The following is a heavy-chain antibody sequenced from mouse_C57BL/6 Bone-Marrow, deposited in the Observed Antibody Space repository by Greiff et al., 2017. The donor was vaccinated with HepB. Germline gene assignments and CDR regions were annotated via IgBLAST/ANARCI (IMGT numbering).Heavy chain of an antibody. Sequence: EVQLQESGGDLVKPGGSLKLSCAASGFTFSSYGMSWVRQTPDKRLEWVATISSGGSYTYYPDSVKGRFTISRDNAKNTLYLQMSSLKSEDTAMYYCARSDLYYFDYWGQGTTLTVSS. CDR1: GFTFSSYG. J-gene: IGHJ2*01. V-gene: IGHV5-6*01. CDR3: ARSDLYYFDY. CDR2: ISSGGSYT.